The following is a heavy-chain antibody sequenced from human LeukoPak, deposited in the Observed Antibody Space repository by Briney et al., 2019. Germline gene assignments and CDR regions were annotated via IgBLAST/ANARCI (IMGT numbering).Heavy chain of an antibody. CDR1: RLTFSNYA. D-gene: IGHD2-15*01. CDR2: ISGDNAGT. J-gene: IGHJ4*02. CDR3: AKASLGHCSGAFCYHFDY. Sequence: GGALRLSCAASRLTFSNYAMRGVGPPPGKGVEWVSPISGDNAGTYHAGSVNGRFTISRDSSKNTLHLQMNSLRAEDTAIYYCAKASLGHCSGAFCYHFDYWGQGTLVTVSS. V-gene: IGHV3-23*01.